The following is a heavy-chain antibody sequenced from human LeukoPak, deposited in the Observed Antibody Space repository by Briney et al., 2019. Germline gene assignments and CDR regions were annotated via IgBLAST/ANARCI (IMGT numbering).Heavy chain of an antibody. V-gene: IGHV3-43*02. CDR2: ISGDGGST. CDR3: ARVTEAPYYFDY. CDR1: GFTFDDYA. Sequence: GGSLRLSCAASGFTFDDYAMHWVRQAPGKGLEWVSLISGDGGSTYYADSVKGRFTISRDNAKNSLYLQMNSLRAEDTAVYYCARVTEAPYYFDYWGQGTLVTVSS. J-gene: IGHJ4*02.